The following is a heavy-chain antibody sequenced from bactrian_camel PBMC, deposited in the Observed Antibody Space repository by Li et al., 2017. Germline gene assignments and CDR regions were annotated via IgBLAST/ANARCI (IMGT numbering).Heavy chain of an antibody. CDR2: IASGGTT. CDR3: ALRRAWGRYATFGPDDFDH. CDR1: GYTVSDSI. D-gene: IGHD5*01. Sequence: DVQLVESGGGLVQPGGSLRLSCAASGYTVSDSIMAWFRQPPGKEREGVAGIASGGTTRYANSVRGRFTISKDNARNILLLQMNSLTPEDTAMYYCALRRAWGRYATFGPDDFDHWGQGTQVTVS. V-gene: IGHV3S42*01. J-gene: IGHJ4*01.